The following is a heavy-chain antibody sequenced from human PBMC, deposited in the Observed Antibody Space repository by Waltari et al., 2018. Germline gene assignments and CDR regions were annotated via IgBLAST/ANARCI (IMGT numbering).Heavy chain of an antibody. V-gene: IGHV3-23*01. CDR1: GFTFSSYA. Sequence: EVQLLESGGGLVQPGGSLRLSCAASGFTFSSYAMRWVRQSPGKGLEWVSAISGSGGITYYADSVKGRFTISRDNSKNTLYLQMNSLRAEDTAVYYCAKVISYCGGDCSPRFDPWGQGTLVTVSS. CDR2: ISGSGGIT. D-gene: IGHD2-21*02. J-gene: IGHJ5*02. CDR3: AKVISYCGGDCSPRFDP.